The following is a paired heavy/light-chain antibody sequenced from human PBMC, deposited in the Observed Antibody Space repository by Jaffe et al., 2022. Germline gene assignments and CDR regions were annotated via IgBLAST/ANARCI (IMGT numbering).Heavy chain of an antibody. D-gene: IGHD2-8*01. CDR2: IRNDGSLI. Sequence: QVQLVESGGGVVQPGGSLRLSCAASGFTFRDYAIHWVRQAPGKGLEWVAFIRNDGSLINYAESVKGRFTISRDNSKNTLYLQMNSLKPEDTAVYYCAKDEGPWSPPEQWGQGTSVTVSS. CDR3: AKDEGPWSPPEQ. J-gene: IGHJ4*02. CDR1: GFTFRDYA. V-gene: IGHV3-30*02.
Light chain of an antibody. J-gene: IGLJ3*02. CDR2: EVS. CDR1: SSDVGTYNV. Sequence: QSALTQPASVSGSPGQSITISCTGTSSDVGTYNVVSWYQQHPGRAPKLMIYEVSQRPSGTSHRFSGSKSGNTASLTISGLQAEDEANYYCCTFAGSATWVFGGGTKLTVL. CDR3: CTFAGSATWV. V-gene: IGLV2-23*02.